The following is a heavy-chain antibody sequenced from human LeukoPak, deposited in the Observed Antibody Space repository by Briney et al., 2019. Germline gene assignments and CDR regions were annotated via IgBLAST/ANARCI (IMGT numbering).Heavy chain of an antibody. CDR1: GLSLSNYD. CDR3: ARGQVTTVTRLASFDI. D-gene: IGHD4-17*01. CDR2: IRYDGNYN. Sequence: GGSLRLSCTASGLSLSNYDIHWVRQAPGKGLEWVAFIRYDGNYNYYADIVKGRFTISRDYAKKSLYLQMNSLSAEDTAVYYCARGQVTTVTRLASFDIWGQGTMVTVS. J-gene: IGHJ3*02. V-gene: IGHV3-30*02.